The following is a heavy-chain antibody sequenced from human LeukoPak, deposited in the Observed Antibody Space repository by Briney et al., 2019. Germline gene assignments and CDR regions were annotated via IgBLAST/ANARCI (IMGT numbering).Heavy chain of an antibody. CDR2: IYYSGST. CDR1: GDSISSYY. D-gene: IGHD2-21*01. V-gene: IGHV4-59*01. Sequence: SETLSLTCTVSGDSISSYYWSWIRQPPGKGLEWIGYIYYSGSTNYNPSLKSRVTISVDTSKNQFSLKLSSVTAADTAVYYCARGHRADAFDIWGQGTMVTVSS. CDR3: ARGHRADAFDI. J-gene: IGHJ3*02.